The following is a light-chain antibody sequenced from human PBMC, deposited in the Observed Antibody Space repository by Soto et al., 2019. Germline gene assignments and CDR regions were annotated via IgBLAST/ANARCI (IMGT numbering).Light chain of an antibody. J-gene: IGKJ4*01. CDR1: QDISIY. CDR2: DAS. CDR3: QQYDNLPLT. Sequence: DIQMTQSPSSLSASVGDRDTITCQASQDISIYLNWYQQKPGKAPKLLIYDASNLETGVPSRFSGSGSGTDFTFTISSLQPEDISTYYCQQYDNLPLTFGGGTKVEIK. V-gene: IGKV1-33*01.